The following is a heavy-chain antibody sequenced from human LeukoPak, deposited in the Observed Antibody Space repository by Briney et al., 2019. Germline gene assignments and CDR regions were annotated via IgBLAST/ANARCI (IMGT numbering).Heavy chain of an antibody. D-gene: IGHD3/OR15-3a*01. CDR2: TFYTGRT. V-gene: IGHV4-39*01. Sequence: SETLSLTCTVSGDSIISNIYWWDWVRLPPGKGLEWIGATFYTGRTFYSPSLKSRVTISVDASKNQFSLDLSSATAADTAVYYCARRRHNFDFYDVWGQGTRVTVSS. CDR1: GDSIISNIYW. CDR3: ARRRHNFDFYDV. J-gene: IGHJ3*01.